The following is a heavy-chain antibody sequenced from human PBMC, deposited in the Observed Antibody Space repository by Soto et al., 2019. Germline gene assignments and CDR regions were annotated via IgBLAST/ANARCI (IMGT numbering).Heavy chain of an antibody. J-gene: IGHJ6*02. CDR3: ARRSHGHLGGTDV. V-gene: IGHV5-51*01. CDR1: GYNFNNYW. D-gene: IGHD1-26*01. Sequence: GESLKISCRTSGYNFNNYWIAWMRQMPGKGLEWLGTIYPGDSEVKYAPSFQGRVIISADESITTAYLQWSSLEASDTAMYYCARRSHGHLGGTDVWGQGTTVTVSS. CDR2: IYPGDSEV.